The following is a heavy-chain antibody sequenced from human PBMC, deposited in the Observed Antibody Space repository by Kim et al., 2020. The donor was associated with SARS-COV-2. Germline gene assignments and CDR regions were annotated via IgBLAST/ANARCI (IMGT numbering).Heavy chain of an antibody. CDR2: IKQDGSEK. CDR3: ARDSEGEKYCSGGRCLGY. V-gene: IGHV3-7*01. Sequence: GGSLRLSCAASGFTFSSHWMSWVRQAPGNGLEWVANIKQDGSEKKYVDSVKGRFTISRDNAKNSLYLQMNSLRAEDTAVYYCARDSEGEKYCSGGRCLGYWGQGALVTVSA. D-gene: IGHD2-15*01. CDR1: GFTFSSHW. J-gene: IGHJ4*02.